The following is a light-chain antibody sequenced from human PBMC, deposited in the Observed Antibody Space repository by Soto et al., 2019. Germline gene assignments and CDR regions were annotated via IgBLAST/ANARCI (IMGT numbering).Light chain of an antibody. V-gene: IGKV1-5*01. CDR1: QSIRHY. CDR3: QHHNSYSQT. CDR2: GAS. J-gene: IGKJ1*01. Sequence: DIQMTQSPPTLSASVEDRVTITCRASQSIRHYLAWYQQMPGKAPKLLIYGASTLQSGVPSRFSGSGSGTEFTLTISSLQPYDFGTYFCQHHNSYSQTFGQGTKVEIK.